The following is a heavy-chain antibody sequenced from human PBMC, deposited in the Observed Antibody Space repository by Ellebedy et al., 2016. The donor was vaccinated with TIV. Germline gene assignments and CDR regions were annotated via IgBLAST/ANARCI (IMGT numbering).Heavy chain of an antibody. CDR2: IYYSGST. Sequence: MPSETLSLTCTVSGGSISSSSYYWGWIREPPGKGLEWIGSIYYSGSTYYNPSLKSRVTISVDTSKHQFSLKLRSVTAADTAVYYCASHMVRESTWFDPWGQGTLVTVSS. D-gene: IGHD3-10*01. V-gene: IGHV4-39*01. CDR1: GGSISSSSYY. CDR3: ASHMVRESTWFDP. J-gene: IGHJ5*02.